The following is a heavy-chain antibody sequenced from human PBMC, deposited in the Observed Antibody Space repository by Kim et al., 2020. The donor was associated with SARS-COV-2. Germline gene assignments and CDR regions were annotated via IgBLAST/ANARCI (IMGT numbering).Heavy chain of an antibody. CDR1: GFTFSSYG. V-gene: IGHV3-30*18. Sequence: GGSLRLSCAASGFTFSSYGMHWVRQAPGKGLERVAVISYDGSNKYYADSVKGRFTISRDNSKNTLYLQMNSLRAEDTAVYYCAKGGGISSGWYRKLSYYGMDVWGQGTTVTVSS. CDR3: AKGGGISSGWYRKLSYYGMDV. J-gene: IGHJ6*02. D-gene: IGHD6-19*01. CDR2: ISYDGSNK.